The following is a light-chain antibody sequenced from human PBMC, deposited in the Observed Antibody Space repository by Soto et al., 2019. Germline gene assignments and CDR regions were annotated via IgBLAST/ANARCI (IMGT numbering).Light chain of an antibody. V-gene: IGLV2-14*01. CDR3: SSYTSSSTLYV. Sequence: QSALTQPASVSGSPGQSITISCTGTSSEVADNNYVSWYQQHPGKAPKLMIYDVTHRPSGISNRFSGSKSGNTASLTISGLQAEDEADYYCSSYTSSSTLYVFGTGTKLTVL. CDR1: SSEVADNNY. J-gene: IGLJ1*01. CDR2: DVT.